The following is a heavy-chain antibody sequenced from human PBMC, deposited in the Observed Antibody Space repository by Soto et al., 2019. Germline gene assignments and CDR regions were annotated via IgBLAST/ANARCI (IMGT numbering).Heavy chain of an antibody. Sequence: QVQLVQSGAEVKKPGASVKVSCKASGYTFTSYGISWVRQAPGQGLEWVGWISAYNGNSNYAQKYHGRVTMTTDTSTNTADMEMSSLRSDDTAVYYCARIADCSTTSCSFPSRFHIRGYYYYYGLDVWGQGTTVTVSS. D-gene: IGHD2-2*01. CDR3: ARIADCSTTSCSFPSRFHIRGYYYYYGLDV. CDR1: GYTFTSYG. V-gene: IGHV1-18*01. CDR2: ISAYNGNS. J-gene: IGHJ6*02.